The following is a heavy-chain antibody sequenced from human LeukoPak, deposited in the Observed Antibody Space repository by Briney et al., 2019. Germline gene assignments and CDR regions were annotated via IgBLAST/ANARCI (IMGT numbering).Heavy chain of an antibody. J-gene: IGHJ4*02. D-gene: IGHD3-3*01. CDR1: GGSFSGYY. CDR2: INHSGST. Sequence: SETLSLTCAVYGGSFSGYYWSWIRQPPGKGLEWIGEINHSGSTNYNPSLKSRVTISVDTSKNQFSLKLSSVTAADTAVYYCAMMYYDFWSGYREYYFDYWGQGTLVTVSS. CDR3: AMMYYDFWSGYREYYFDY. V-gene: IGHV4-34*01.